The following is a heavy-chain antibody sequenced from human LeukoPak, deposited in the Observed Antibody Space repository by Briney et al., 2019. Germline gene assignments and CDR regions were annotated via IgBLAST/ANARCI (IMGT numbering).Heavy chain of an antibody. D-gene: IGHD4-17*01. CDR3: ARDDAAMQYGDYVHYYGMDV. CDR1: GGTFSSYA. V-gene: IGHV1-69*13. J-gene: IGHJ6*02. CDR2: IIPIVGTA. Sequence: SVKVSFKASGGTFSSYAISWVRQAPGQGLEWMGGIIPIVGTANYAQKFQGRVTITADESTSTAYMELSSLRSEDTAVYYCARDDAAMQYGDYVHYYGMDVWGQGTTVTASS.